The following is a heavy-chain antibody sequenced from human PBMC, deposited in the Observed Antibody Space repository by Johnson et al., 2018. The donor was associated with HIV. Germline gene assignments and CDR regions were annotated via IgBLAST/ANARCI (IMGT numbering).Heavy chain of an antibody. V-gene: IGHV3-7*01. CDR2: IKQDGSER. CDR1: GFTFSSYW. J-gene: IGHJ3*02. Sequence: VQLVESGGGLVLPGGSLRLSCVGSGFTFSSYWMSWVRQAPGKGLEWVATIKQDGSERYHVDFVKGRFTISRDNAKKSLYLQMNSLRAEDTAVYYCAKDKDAFDIWGQGTMVTVSS. CDR3: AKDKDAFDI.